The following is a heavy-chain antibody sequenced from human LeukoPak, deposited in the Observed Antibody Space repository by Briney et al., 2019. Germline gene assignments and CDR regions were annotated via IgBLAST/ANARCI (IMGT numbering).Heavy chain of an antibody. CDR1: GYTFTGHY. CDR3: ARDRLEILTGYLFDY. J-gene: IGHJ4*02. D-gene: IGHD3-9*01. Sequence: GASVKVSCKASGYTFTGHYMHWVRQAPGQGLEWMGWINPNSGGTNYAQKFQGRVTMTRDTSISTAYMELSRLRSDDTAVYYCARDRLEILTGYLFDYWGQGTLVTVSS. V-gene: IGHV1-2*02. CDR2: INPNSGGT.